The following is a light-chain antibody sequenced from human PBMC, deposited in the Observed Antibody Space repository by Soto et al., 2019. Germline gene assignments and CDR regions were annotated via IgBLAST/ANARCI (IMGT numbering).Light chain of an antibody. Sequence: EIVLTQSPATLSLSPGERATLSCRASQSVSSYVAWYQQKPGQAPRLLIYDASNRATGIPARFSGSGSGTEFTLTISSLEPEDFALYYCQQRSNWPPMYTFGQGTKLEI. V-gene: IGKV3-11*01. CDR2: DAS. CDR1: QSVSSY. CDR3: QQRSNWPPMYT. J-gene: IGKJ2*01.